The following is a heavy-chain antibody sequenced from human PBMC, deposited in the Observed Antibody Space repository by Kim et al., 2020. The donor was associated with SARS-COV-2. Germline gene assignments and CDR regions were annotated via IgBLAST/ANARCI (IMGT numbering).Heavy chain of an antibody. CDR3: ARHAPDGWGDY. CDR2: IYYSGST. J-gene: IGHJ4*02. Sequence: SETLSLTCTVSGGSISSYYWSWIRQPPGKGLEWIGYIYYSGSTNYNPSLKSRVTISVDTSKNQFSLKLSSVTAADTAVYYCARHAPDGWGDYWGQGTLVTVSS. V-gene: IGHV4-59*08. D-gene: IGHD3-10*01. CDR1: GGSISSYY.